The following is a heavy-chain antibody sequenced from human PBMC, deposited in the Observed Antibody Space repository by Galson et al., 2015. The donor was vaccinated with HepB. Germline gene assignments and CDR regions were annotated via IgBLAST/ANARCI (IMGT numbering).Heavy chain of an antibody. CDR2: ITPSGDNT. J-gene: IGHJ4*02. V-gene: IGHV3-23*01. CDR3: AKVFPEKVDGWYRQALYYFDS. CDR1: GFSFSKYA. D-gene: IGHD6-19*01. Sequence: SLRLSCAGPGFSFSKYAMSWVRQAPGKGLEWISAITPSGDNTYSADSMKGRFTISRDNSRNTLFLQMNSLRADDTAIYFCAKVFPEKVDGWYRQALYYFDSWGQGTRVTVSS.